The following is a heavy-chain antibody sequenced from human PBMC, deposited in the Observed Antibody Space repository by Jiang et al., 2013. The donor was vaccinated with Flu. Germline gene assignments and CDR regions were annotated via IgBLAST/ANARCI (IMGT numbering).Heavy chain of an antibody. CDR3: ANSISGNWYFGL. CDR1: GGTFSNYA. CDR2: FIPIFDRA. V-gene: IGHV1-69*01. J-gene: IGHJ2*01. D-gene: IGHD2-21*01. Sequence: SGAEVKKPGSSVKVSCKASGGTFSNYAISWVRQAPGQGLEWMGGFIPIFDRANYAQKFQGRVTITADESTRTANMELANLRSEDTAVYYCANSISGNWYFGLWGRGTLVTVSS.